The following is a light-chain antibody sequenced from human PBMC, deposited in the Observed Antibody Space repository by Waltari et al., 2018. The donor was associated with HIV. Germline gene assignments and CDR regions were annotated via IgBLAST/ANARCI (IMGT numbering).Light chain of an antibody. V-gene: IGKV1-39*01. CDR2: AAS. CDR3: QNSYSKPWT. CDR1: QSISSY. Sequence: EIQMTQSPSSLSASVGDTVTIICRASQSISSYVNWYQQKPGKAPMRLIYAASSLQSGVPSRFSGSGSGTDFILTISSRQPEDFATYFCQNSYSKPWTFGQGTKVEIK. J-gene: IGKJ1*01.